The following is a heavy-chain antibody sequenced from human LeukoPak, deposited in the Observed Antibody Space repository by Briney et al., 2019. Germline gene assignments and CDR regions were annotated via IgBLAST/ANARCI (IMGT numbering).Heavy chain of an antibody. Sequence: GTSLRLSCAGSGFTFSAYAIHWVRQAPGKGLEWVAMIWYDGTNQNYADSAKGRFTISRDNSKNTVYLQMSGLRPADTAVYYCARDAEDYFDSSASFDSWGPGTLVTVSS. D-gene: IGHD3-22*01. CDR3: ARDAEDYFDSSASFDS. CDR2: IWYDGTNQ. CDR1: GFTFSAYA. V-gene: IGHV3-30*04. J-gene: IGHJ4*02.